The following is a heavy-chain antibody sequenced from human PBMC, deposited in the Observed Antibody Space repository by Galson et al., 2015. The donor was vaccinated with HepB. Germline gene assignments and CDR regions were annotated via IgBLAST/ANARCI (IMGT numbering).Heavy chain of an antibody. Sequence: SLRLSCAASGFAFSSYGMHWVRQAPGKGLEWVAAIWYDGSNKYYGDSVKGRFTISRDNSKNTLYLQMNSLRAEDTAVYYCAKDSSRGVTFDIWGQGTMVTVSS. J-gene: IGHJ3*02. CDR2: IWYDGSNK. V-gene: IGHV3-33*06. D-gene: IGHD2-2*01. CDR1: GFAFSSYG. CDR3: AKDSSRGVTFDI.